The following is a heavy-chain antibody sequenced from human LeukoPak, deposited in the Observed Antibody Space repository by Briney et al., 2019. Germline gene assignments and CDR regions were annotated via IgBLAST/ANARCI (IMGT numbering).Heavy chain of an antibody. CDR3: KKLELGSHGYYYYMDV. Sequence: GRSLRLSCAASGFTFSGSAMHWVRQASGKGLEWVGRIRSKANSYATAYAASVKGRFTISRDDSKNTAYLQMNSLKTEDTAVYYCKKLELGSHGYYYYMDVWGKGTTVTVSS. CDR2: IRSKANSYAT. CDR1: GFTFSGSA. J-gene: IGHJ6*03. V-gene: IGHV3-73*01. D-gene: IGHD1-7*01.